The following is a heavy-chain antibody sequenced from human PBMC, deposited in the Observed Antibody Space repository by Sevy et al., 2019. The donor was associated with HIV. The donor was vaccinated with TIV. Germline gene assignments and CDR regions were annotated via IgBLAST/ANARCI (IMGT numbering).Heavy chain of an antibody. CDR3: ARDSGGYDF. CDR2: INEDGTKD. V-gene: IGHV3-7*01. J-gene: IGHJ4*02. Sequence: GGSLRLSCAASGINFSGYWMSWVRQVPGKGLEWVANINEDGTKDYYVGSVKGRFTISRDNAKNSLYLQMNSVRVEDMAVYYCARDSGGYDFWGQGTLVTVSS. D-gene: IGHD5-12*01. CDR1: GINFSGYW.